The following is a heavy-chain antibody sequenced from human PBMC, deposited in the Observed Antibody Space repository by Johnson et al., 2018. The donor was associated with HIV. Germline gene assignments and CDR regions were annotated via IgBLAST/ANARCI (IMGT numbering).Heavy chain of an antibody. V-gene: IGHV3-13*01. CDR2: IGTAGDT. CDR3: ARAYSWSYINDAFDI. D-gene: IGHD1-26*01. Sequence: VQLVESGGGLVQPGGSLRLSCAASGFTFSSYDMHWVRQATGKGLEWVSAIGTAGDTYYPGSVKGRFTISRENAKNSLYRQMNSLRAGDTAVYYFARAYSWSYINDAFDIGGQGTMVTVSS. CDR1: GFTFSSYD. J-gene: IGHJ3*02.